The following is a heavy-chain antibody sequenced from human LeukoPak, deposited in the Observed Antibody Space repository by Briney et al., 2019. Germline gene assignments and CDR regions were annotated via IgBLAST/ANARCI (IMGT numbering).Heavy chain of an antibody. CDR1: GGSMSSSNW. J-gene: IGHJ4*02. Sequence: SGTLTLTCAVSGGSMSSSNWLSWVRQPPGKGLEWIGEIYHTGSTNYNPSLKGRVTMSVDKSKNQFSLKVTSVTAADTAVYYSARLNSGLDYWGQVILVTVSS. D-gene: IGHD2-15*01. CDR3: ARLNSGLDY. V-gene: IGHV4-4*02. CDR2: IYHTGST.